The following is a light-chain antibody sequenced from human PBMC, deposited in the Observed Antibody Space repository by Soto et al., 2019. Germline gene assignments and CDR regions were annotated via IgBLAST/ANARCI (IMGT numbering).Light chain of an antibody. CDR1: QSVSSTY. CDR3: QQYSSSPLT. CDR2: GAS. V-gene: IGKV3-20*01. J-gene: IGKJ4*01. Sequence: EMVLTQSPGTLSFSPGERATLSCRASQSVSSTYLAWYHQKPGQAPRLLIYGASSRATGIPDRFIGSGSGTDFTLTISNLEPEDCAVYYFQQYSSSPLTFGGGTKVEAK.